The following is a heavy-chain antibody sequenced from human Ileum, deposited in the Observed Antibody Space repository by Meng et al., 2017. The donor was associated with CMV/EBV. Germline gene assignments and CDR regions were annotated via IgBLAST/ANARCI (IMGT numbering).Heavy chain of an antibody. CDR1: GFTFSNAW. D-gene: IGHD4-11*01. CDR3: AKDKLSNSQPYYYYGMDV. CDR2: LRSQTDGGTT. V-gene: IGHV3-15*01. J-gene: IGHJ6*02. Sequence: GGSLRLSCAASGFTFSNAWMSWVRQAPGKGLEWVGRLRSQTDGGTTDYAAPVKGRFTISRDDSKNTLYLQMSSLKTDDTAMYYFAKDKLSNSQPYYYYGMDVWGQGTTVTVSS.